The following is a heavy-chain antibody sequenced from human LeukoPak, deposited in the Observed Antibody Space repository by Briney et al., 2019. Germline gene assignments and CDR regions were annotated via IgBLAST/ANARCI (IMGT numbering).Heavy chain of an antibody. J-gene: IGHJ4*02. D-gene: IGHD6-19*01. CDR2: IDWDGDK. CDR3: ARKGSAWNYFDY. Sequence: SGPTLVNPTQTLTLTCTFSGFSLSTSGMCVSWIRQPPGKALEWLACIDWDGDKWYSTSLKTRLTISKDTSKNQVVLTMTNMDPVDTATYYCARKGSAWNYFDYWGQGALVTVSS. CDR1: GFSLSTSGMC. V-gene: IGHV2-70*11.